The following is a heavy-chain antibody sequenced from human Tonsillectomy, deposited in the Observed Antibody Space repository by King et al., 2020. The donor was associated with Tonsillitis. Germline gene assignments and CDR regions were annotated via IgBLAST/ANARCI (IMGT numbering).Heavy chain of an antibody. CDR3: ARAGSYRFDY. D-gene: IGHD1-26*01. CDR1: GFTFSSYW. Sequence: VQLVESGGGLVQPGGSLRLSCAGSGFTFSSYWIHWVRQAPGKGLVWVSRINMDGSTTNYADSVEGRFTISRDNAKNTLYLQMNSLRAEDTAVYYCARAGSYRFDYWGQGTLVTVSS. CDR2: INMDGSTT. V-gene: IGHV3-74*01. J-gene: IGHJ4*02.